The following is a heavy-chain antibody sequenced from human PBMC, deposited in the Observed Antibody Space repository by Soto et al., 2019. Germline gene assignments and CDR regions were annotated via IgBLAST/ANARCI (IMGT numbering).Heavy chain of an antibody. Sequence: PGGSLRLSCAASGFTFSSYAMSWARQATGKGLEWVSAISGSGGSTYYADSVKGRFTISRDNSKNTLYLQMNSLRAEDTAVYYCAIDLSLTDILTFYSRGDDGFENW. V-gene: IGHV3-23*01. CDR1: GFTFSSYA. CDR3: AIDLSLTDILTFYSRGDDGFENW. J-gene: IGHJ5*01. D-gene: IGHD3-9*01. CDR2: ISGSGGST.